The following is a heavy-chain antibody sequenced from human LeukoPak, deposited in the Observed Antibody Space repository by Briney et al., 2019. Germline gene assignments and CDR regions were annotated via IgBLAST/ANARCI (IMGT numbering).Heavy chain of an antibody. J-gene: IGHJ3*02. D-gene: IGHD3-3*01. CDR1: GGSISSYY. V-gene: IGHV4-59*12. CDR2: IYHSGST. Sequence: PSETLSLTCTVSGGSISSYYWSWIRQPPGKGLEWIGYIYHSGSTYYNPSLKSRVTISVDRSKNQFSLKLSSVTAADTAVYYCARAPVSEGSGYSGAGAFDIWGQGTMVTVSS. CDR3: ARAPVSEGSGYSGAGAFDI.